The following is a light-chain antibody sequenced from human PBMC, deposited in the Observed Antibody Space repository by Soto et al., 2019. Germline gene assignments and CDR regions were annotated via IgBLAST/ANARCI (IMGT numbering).Light chain of an antibody. J-gene: IGLJ3*02. CDR1: SGHSSYA. CDR3: QTWGTGIGV. V-gene: IGLV4-69*01. Sequence: QPVLTQSPSASASLGASVKLTCTLSSGHSSYAIAWHQQQPEKGPRYLMKLNSDGSHSKGDGIPDRFASSSSGAERYLTISSLQSEDEADYYCQTWGTGIGVFGGGTQLTV. CDR2: LNSDGSH.